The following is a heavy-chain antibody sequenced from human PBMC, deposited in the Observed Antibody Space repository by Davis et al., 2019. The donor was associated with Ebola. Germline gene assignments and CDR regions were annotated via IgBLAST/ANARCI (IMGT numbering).Heavy chain of an antibody. Sequence: GESLKISCAASGFIVSANYMSWVRQAPGKGLEWVSILGTSADTYYADSVKGRFTISRDNSKNTLYLQMNGLRVEDTAIYYCAKDTSNIWFDIWGQGTMVTVSS. CDR2: LGTSADT. D-gene: IGHD1-26*01. CDR3: AKDTSNIWFDI. CDR1: GFIVSANY. V-gene: IGHV3-53*01. J-gene: IGHJ3*02.